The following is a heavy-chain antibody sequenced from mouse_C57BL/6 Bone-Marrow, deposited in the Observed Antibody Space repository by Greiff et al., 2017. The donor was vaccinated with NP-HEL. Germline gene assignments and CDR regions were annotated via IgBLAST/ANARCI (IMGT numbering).Heavy chain of an antibody. CDR3: ARSQLRQYYYAMDY. D-gene: IGHD3-2*02. CDR1: GYTFTDYY. V-gene: IGHV1-26*01. CDR2: INPNNGGT. J-gene: IGHJ4*01. Sequence: EVQLQQSGPELVKPGASVKISCKASGYTFTDYYMNWVKQSHGKSLEWIGDINPNNGGTSYNKKVKGTSTLTVDKSSSTAYMELRSLTSEDSAVYYCARSQLRQYYYAMDYWGQGTSVTVSS.